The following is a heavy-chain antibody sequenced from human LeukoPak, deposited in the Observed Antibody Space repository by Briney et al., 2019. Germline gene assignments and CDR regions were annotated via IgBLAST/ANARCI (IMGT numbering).Heavy chain of an antibody. J-gene: IGHJ3*02. CDR1: GFTFSSYG. D-gene: IGHD3-22*01. Sequence: GGSLRLSCAASGFTFSSYGMHWVRQAPGKGLEWVAVISYDGSNKYYADSVKGRFTISRDNSKNTLYLQMNSLRGEDTAVYYCAKDMGPVVVITYAFDIWGQGTMVTVSS. CDR2: ISYDGSNK. V-gene: IGHV3-30*18. CDR3: AKDMGPVVVITYAFDI.